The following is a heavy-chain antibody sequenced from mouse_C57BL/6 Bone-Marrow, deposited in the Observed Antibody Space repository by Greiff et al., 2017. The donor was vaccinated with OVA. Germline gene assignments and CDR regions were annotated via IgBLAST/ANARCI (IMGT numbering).Heavy chain of an antibody. CDR2: ISSGGSYT. CDR3: ARHDYYGSSLVFAY. CDR1: GFTFSSYG. Sequence: EVKLVESGGDLVKPGGSLKLSCAASGFTFSSYGMSWVRQTPDKRLEWVATISSGGSYTYYPDSVKGRFTISRDNAKNTLYLQMSSLKSEDTAMYYCARHDYYGSSLVFAYWGQGTLVTVSA. J-gene: IGHJ3*01. D-gene: IGHD1-1*01. V-gene: IGHV5-6*02.